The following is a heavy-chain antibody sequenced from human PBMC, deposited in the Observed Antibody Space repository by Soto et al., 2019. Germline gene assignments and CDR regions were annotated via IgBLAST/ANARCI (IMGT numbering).Heavy chain of an antibody. D-gene: IGHD4-17*01. CDR2: ILPVFGTA. Sequence: QVHLLRLGVEVKRLGSSLKVSGRASEGPFSTSPFTWCRQALGQGPEWMGNILPVFGTADYAQKFRDRVTITADKSTNTAYMELRSLFSEDAAVYYCARGHEYGGNSDAFDIWGQGTVVTVSS. V-gene: IGHV1-69*14. J-gene: IGHJ3*02. CDR3: ARGHEYGGNSDAFDI. CDR1: EGPFSTSP.